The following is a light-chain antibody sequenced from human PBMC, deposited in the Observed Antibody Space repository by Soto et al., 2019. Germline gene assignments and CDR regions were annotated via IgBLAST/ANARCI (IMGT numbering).Light chain of an antibody. Sequence: EIVMTQSPATLSVSPGERATLSCRASQGGNTNLAWYQQTPGQAPQLLIYGASTRATGVPARFNGSGSGTEFTLTITSLQSEDFATYSCQQYNSWPRTFGQGTKV. CDR1: QGGNTN. V-gene: IGKV3-15*01. CDR2: GAS. CDR3: QQYNSWPRT. J-gene: IGKJ1*01.